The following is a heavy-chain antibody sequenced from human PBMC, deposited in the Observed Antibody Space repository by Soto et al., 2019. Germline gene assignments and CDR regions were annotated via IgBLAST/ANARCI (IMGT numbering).Heavy chain of an antibody. CDR1: GFTFSSFG. CDR2: KWYDGNNK. D-gene: IGHD4-4*01. J-gene: IGHJ6*02. V-gene: IGHV3-33*01. Sequence: GGSLRLSCAASGFTFSSFGMHWVRQAPGKGLEWVAIKWYDGNNKYYADSVKGRFTISRDNSQNTLYLQMNSLRAEDTAVYYCARNYRRNYYYGMDVWGQGTTVTVSS. CDR3: ARNYRRNYYYGMDV.